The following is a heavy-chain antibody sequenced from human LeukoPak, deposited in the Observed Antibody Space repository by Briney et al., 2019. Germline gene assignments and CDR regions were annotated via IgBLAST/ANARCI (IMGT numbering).Heavy chain of an antibody. Sequence: ASVKVSCKASGYTFTGYYMHWVRQAPGQGLEWMGWINPNSGGTNYAQKLQGRVTMTTDTSTSTAYMELRSLRSDDTAVYYCARSSRYSSGWNDYWGQGTLVTVSS. CDR3: ARSSRYSSGWNDY. D-gene: IGHD6-19*01. CDR1: GYTFTGYY. CDR2: INPNSGGT. V-gene: IGHV1-2*02. J-gene: IGHJ4*02.